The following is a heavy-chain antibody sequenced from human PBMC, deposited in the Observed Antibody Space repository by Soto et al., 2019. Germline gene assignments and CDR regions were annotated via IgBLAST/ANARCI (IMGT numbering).Heavy chain of an antibody. CDR3: ASDRGLRWFYGY. Sequence: ASVKVSCKASGYTFTSYYMHWVRQAPGQGLEWMGIINPSGGSTSYAQKFQGRVTMTRDTSTSTVYMELSSLRSEDTAVYYCASDRGLRWFYGYWGQGTLVTVSS. J-gene: IGHJ4*02. D-gene: IGHD4-17*01. CDR1: GYTFTSYY. V-gene: IGHV1-46*01. CDR2: INPSGGST.